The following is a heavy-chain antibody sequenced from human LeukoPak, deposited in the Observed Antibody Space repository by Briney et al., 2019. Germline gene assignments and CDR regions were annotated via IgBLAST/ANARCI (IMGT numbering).Heavy chain of an antibody. CDR3: ARGGADRIVGATRVRGIGQIYYFDY. CDR1: GYTFTSYD. CDR2: MNPNSGNT. Sequence: ASVKVSCKASGYTFTSYDINWVRQATGQGLEWMGWMNPNSGNTGYAQKFQGRVTITRNTSISTAYMELSSLRSGDTAVYYCARGGADRIVGATRVRGIGQIYYFDYWGQGTLVTVSS. D-gene: IGHD1-26*01. J-gene: IGHJ4*02. V-gene: IGHV1-8*03.